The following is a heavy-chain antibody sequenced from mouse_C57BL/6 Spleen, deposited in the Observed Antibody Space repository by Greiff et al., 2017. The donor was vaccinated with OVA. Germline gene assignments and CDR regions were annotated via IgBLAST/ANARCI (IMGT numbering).Heavy chain of an antibody. CDR3: ARGEGYPYYYAMDD. V-gene: IGHV1-9*01. CDR2: ILPGSGST. J-gene: IGHJ4*01. D-gene: IGHD2-2*01. Sequence: VKLVESGAELMKPGASVKLSCKATGYTFTGYWIEWVKQRPGHGLEWIGEILPGSGSTNYNEKFKGKATFTADTSSNTAYMQLSSLTSEDSAIYYCARGEGYPYYYAMDDWGQGTSVTVS. CDR1: GYTFTGYW.